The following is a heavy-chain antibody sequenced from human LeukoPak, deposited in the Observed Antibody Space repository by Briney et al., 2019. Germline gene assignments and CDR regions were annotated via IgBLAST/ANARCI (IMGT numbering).Heavy chain of an antibody. CDR3: ARNGFWSGYYTGVRYYYGMDV. CDR2: MNPNSGNT. D-gene: IGHD3-3*01. CDR1: GYTFTSYD. Sequence: ASVKVSCKASGYTFTSYDINWVRQATGQGLEWMGWMNPNSGNTGYAQKFQGRVTMTRNTSISTAYMELSSLRSEDTAVYYCARNGFWSGYYTGVRYYYGMDVWGQGTTVTVSS. J-gene: IGHJ6*02. V-gene: IGHV1-8*01.